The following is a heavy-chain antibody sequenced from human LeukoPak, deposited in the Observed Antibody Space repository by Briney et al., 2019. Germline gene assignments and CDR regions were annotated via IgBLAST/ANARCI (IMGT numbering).Heavy chain of an antibody. V-gene: IGHV3-30*02. CDR3: AKDQYSSSYYFDH. CDR1: GFTFSSYG. Sequence: GGSLRLSCAASGFTFSSYGMHWVRQAPGKGLEWVAFIRYDGSNKYYADSVKGRFTISRDNSKNTLYLQMNSLRAEVTAVYYCAKDQYSSSYYFDHWGQGTLVTVSS. CDR2: IRYDGSNK. D-gene: IGHD6-6*01. J-gene: IGHJ4*02.